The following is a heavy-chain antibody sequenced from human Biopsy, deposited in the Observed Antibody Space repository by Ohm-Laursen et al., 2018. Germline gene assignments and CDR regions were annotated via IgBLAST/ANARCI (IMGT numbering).Heavy chain of an antibody. CDR3: ARGRWSHLLRGPYFDY. CDR2: VYYSGTT. D-gene: IGHD2-15*01. J-gene: IGHJ4*02. CDR1: GGSINGYY. Sequence: SDTLSLTCTLSGGSINGYYWSWIRQLPGKGLEWIGYVYYSGTTKYNPSLQSRATISLDSSNSQFSLSLTSMTPSDTAVFYCARGRWSHLLRGPYFDYWGRGTLVNVSS. V-gene: IGHV4-59*07.